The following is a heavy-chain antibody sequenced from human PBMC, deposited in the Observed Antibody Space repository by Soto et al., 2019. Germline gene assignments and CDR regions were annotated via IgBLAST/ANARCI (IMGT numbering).Heavy chain of an antibody. CDR1: GGSISSYY. D-gene: IGHD1-26*01. Sequence: LTLTCSVSGGSISSYYCSWIRQPPGKGLDWIGYIYYSGSTNYNPSLKIRVTISVDTSKNQFSLKLSSVTAADTAVYYCARDLKRWENWFEPLCQGTLVTVSA. CDR2: IYYSGST. V-gene: IGHV4-59*01. CDR3: ARDLKRWENWFEP. J-gene: IGHJ5*02.